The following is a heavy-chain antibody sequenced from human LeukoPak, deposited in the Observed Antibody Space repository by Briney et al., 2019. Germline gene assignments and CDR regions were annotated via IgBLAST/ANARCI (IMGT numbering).Heavy chain of an antibody. D-gene: IGHD6-13*01. CDR2: MNPNSGNT. V-gene: IGHV1-8*01. J-gene: IGHJ5*02. Sequence: GASVKVSCKASGYTFTSYGINWVRQATGQGLEWMGWMNPNSGNTGYAQKFQGRVTMTRNTSISTAYMELGSLRSEDTAVYYCARGDSRAWFDPWGQGTLVTVSS. CDR3: ARGDSRAWFDP. CDR1: GYTFTSYG.